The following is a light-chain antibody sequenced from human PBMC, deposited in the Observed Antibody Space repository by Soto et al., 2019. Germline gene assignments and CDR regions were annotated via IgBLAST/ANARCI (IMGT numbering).Light chain of an antibody. CDR2: SAS. Sequence: EIMLTQSPSTLSLSPGQRATLSCRASQSVSSKLAWYQQRPGQAPRLLIYSASTRATGIPARFSGSGSGTDFTLTISRLEPEDFAVYYCQQRNVWPPVTLGQGTRLEIK. CDR1: QSVSSK. V-gene: IGKV3-15*01. CDR3: QQRNVWPPVT. J-gene: IGKJ5*01.